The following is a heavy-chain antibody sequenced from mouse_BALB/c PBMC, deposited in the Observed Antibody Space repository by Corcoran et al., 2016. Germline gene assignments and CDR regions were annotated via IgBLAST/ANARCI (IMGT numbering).Heavy chain of an antibody. CDR2: IDPANGNT. J-gene: IGHJ1*01. CDR1: GFNIKDTY. CDR3: ANWDWYFDV. D-gene: IGHD4-1*01. Sequence: EVQLQQSGAELVKPGATVKLSCTAYGFNIKDTYMHWVKQRHEQGLEWIGRIDPANGNTKYDPKFQGKATITADTSSNTAYLQLSSLTSEDTAVYYCANWDWYFDVWGAGTTVTVSS. V-gene: IGHV14-3*02.